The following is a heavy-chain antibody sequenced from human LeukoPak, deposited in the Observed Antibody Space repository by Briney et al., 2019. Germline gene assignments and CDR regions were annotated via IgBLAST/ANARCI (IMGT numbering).Heavy chain of an antibody. CDR1: GGSISSYY. J-gene: IGHJ4*02. CDR3: ARGLWFGEKGVDY. Sequence: SETLSLTCTVSGGSISSYYWSWVRQPPGKGLEWIGYIYYSGSTNYNPSLKSRVTISVDTSKNQFSLKLSSVTAADTGVYYCARGLWFGEKGVDYWGQGTLVTVSS. D-gene: IGHD3-10*01. CDR2: IYYSGST. V-gene: IGHV4-59*01.